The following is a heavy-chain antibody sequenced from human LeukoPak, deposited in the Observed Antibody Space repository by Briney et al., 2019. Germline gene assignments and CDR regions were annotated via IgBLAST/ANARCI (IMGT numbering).Heavy chain of an antibody. CDR3: ARDPSGYYYYYYGMDV. CDR2: ISHDGSNK. CDR1: GFTFGSFG. D-gene: IGHD5-12*01. J-gene: IGHJ6*02. Sequence: PGGSLRLSCAASGFTFGSFGMHWVRQAPGKGLEWVTLISHDGSNKYYADSVKGRFTISRDNSKNTLYLQMNSLRAEDTAVYYCARDPSGYYYYYYGMDVWGQGTTVTVSS. V-gene: IGHV3-30-3*01.